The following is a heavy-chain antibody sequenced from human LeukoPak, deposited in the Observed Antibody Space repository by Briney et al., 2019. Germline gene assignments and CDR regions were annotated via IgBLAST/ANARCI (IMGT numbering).Heavy chain of an antibody. CDR2: ISYDGRNK. Sequence: GGSLRLSCAASGFTFSSYGMHWVRQAPGKGLEWVAAISYDGRNKEYVDSVKGRFTISRDNSKNTLYLQMNSLRAEDAAVYSCAKDRGYSHGFDYWGQGTLVTVSS. V-gene: IGHV3-30*18. CDR3: AKDRGYSHGFDY. CDR1: GFTFSSYG. J-gene: IGHJ4*02. D-gene: IGHD5-18*01.